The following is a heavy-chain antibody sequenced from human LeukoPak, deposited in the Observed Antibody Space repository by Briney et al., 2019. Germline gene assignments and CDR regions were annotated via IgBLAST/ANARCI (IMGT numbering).Heavy chain of an antibody. Sequence: GESLKISCKGSGYSFTSYWIGWVRQLPGKGLEWMGIIYPGDSDTRYSPSFQGQVTISADKSIGIAYLQWSSLKASDTAMYYCARTRMGAAADPFDYWGQGTLVTVSS. J-gene: IGHJ4*02. CDR1: GYSFTSYW. V-gene: IGHV5-51*01. D-gene: IGHD6-13*01. CDR3: ARTRMGAAADPFDY. CDR2: IYPGDSDT.